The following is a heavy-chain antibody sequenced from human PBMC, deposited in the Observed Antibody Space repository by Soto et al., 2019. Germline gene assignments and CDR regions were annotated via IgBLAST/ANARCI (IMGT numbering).Heavy chain of an antibody. CDR2: ISYDGSNK. D-gene: IGHD2-15*01. J-gene: IGHJ6*02. Sequence: AGGSLRLSCAASGFTFSSYGMHWVRQAPGKGLEWVAVISYDGSNKYYADSVKGRFTISRDNSKNTLYLQMNSLRAEDTVVYYCAKGGHGRTYYYYGMDVWGQGTTVTVSS. V-gene: IGHV3-30*18. CDR3: AKGGHGRTYYYYGMDV. CDR1: GFTFSSYG.